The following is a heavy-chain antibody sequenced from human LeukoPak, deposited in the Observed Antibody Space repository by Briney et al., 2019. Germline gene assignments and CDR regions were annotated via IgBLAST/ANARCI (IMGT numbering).Heavy chain of an antibody. CDR2: ISYDGSNK. D-gene: IGHD6-19*01. CDR1: GFTFSSYA. Sequence: GRSLRLSCAASGFTFSSYAMHWVRQAPGKGLEWVAVISYDGSNKYYADSVKGRFTISRDNSKNTLYLQMNSLRAEDTAVYYCARVLQWLGHFDYWGQGTLVTVSS. V-gene: IGHV3-30-3*01. J-gene: IGHJ4*02. CDR3: ARVLQWLGHFDY.